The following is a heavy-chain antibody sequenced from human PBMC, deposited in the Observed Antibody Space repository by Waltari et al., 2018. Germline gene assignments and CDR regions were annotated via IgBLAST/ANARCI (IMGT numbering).Heavy chain of an antibody. CDR1: GFTFSSYE. Sequence: SGFTFSSYEMNWVRQAPGKGLEWVSYISSSGSTIYYADSVKGRFTISRDNAKNSLYLQMNSLRAEDTAVYYCARVCNLMVRGVTPPCYYGMDVWGQGTTVTVSS. V-gene: IGHV3-48*03. J-gene: IGHJ6*02. CDR2: ISSSGSTI. D-gene: IGHD3-10*01. CDR3: ARVCNLMVRGVTPPCYYGMDV.